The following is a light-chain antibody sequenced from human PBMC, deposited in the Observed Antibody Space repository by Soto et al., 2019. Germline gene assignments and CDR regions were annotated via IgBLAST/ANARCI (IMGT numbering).Light chain of an antibody. CDR1: QGISSY. CDR3: QQINSYPHLLT. Sequence: DIQLTQSPSFLSASVGDRVTITCRASQGISSYLAWYQQKPGKAPKLLIYAASTLQSGVPSRFSGSESGTGFTLTVSCLQSEDLATYYCQQINSYPHLLTFGGGTKVEIK. J-gene: IGKJ4*01. V-gene: IGKV1-9*01. CDR2: AAS.